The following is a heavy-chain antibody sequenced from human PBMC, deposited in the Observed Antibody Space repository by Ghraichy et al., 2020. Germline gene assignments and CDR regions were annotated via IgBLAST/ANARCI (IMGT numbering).Heavy chain of an antibody. Sequence: GGSLRLSCAASGFTFSNHAMSWVRQAPGKGLEWVSGIRSSGVSTYYADSVKGRFTSSRDNSKSTLYLQLNSLRAEDTAVYYCAKIIGDWYWGQGTLVTGSS. CDR1: GFTFSNHA. J-gene: IGHJ4*02. CDR2: IRSSGVST. D-gene: IGHD3-10*01. V-gene: IGHV3-23*01. CDR3: AKIIGDWY.